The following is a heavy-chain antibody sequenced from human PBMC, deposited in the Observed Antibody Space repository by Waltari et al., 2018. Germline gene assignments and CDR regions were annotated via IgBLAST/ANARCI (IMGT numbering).Heavy chain of an antibody. CDR3: AKTPGSTVTTDY. CDR1: GFTFSSYG. CDR2: ISYDGKNK. J-gene: IGHJ4*02. Sequence: QVQLVESGGGVVQPGRSLRLSCAASGFTFSSYGMHWVRQAPGNGLEGVVVISYDGKNKYYADSVKGRCTISRDNAKNTLYLQMNSRRAEDTAVYYCAKTPGSTVTTDYWGQGTLVTVSS. D-gene: IGHD4-17*01. V-gene: IGHV3-30*18.